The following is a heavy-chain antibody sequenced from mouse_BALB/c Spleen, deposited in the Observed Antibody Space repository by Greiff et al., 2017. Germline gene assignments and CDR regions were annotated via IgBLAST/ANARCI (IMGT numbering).Heavy chain of an antibody. J-gene: IGHJ2*01. D-gene: IGHD2-2*01. Sequence: QVQLKQSGAELVRPGTSVKISCKASGYTFTNYWLGWVKQRPGHGLEWIGDIYPGGGYTNYNEKFKGKATLTADTSSSTAYMQLSSLTSEDSAVYFCARSTMVTTRGRRYYFDYWGQGTTLTVSS. CDR3: ARSTMVTTRGRRYYFDY. CDR1: GYTFTNYW. V-gene: IGHV1-63*02. CDR2: IYPGGGYT.